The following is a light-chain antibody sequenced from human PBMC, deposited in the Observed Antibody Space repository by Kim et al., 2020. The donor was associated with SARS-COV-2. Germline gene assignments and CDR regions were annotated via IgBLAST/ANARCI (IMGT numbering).Light chain of an antibody. V-gene: IGKV3-20*01. CDR1: QSVSSTY. CDR3: QQYAGSPPIT. Sequence: EIVLTQSPGTLSLSPGERATLSCRASQSVSSTYVAWYQQKPGQAPRLLIYDAFNRATGIPDRFSGSGSGTDFTLTISRLEPEDFAVYFCQQYAGSPPITFGQGTRLEIK. J-gene: IGKJ5*01. CDR2: DAF.